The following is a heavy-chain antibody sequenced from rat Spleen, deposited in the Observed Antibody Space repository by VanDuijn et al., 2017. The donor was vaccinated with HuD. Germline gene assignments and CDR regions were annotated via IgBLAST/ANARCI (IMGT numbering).Heavy chain of an antibody. J-gene: IGHJ2*01. Sequence: QVQLKESGPGLVQPSQTLSLTCTVSGFSLSSYGVIWVRQPPGKGLEWMGVIWGNGNTNYNSTLKSRLSISRDTSKNQVFLKMDSLQTDDTGTYYCTKETMGVTPLIDYWGQGVMVTVSS. CDR2: IWGNGNT. V-gene: IGHV2-13*01. D-gene: IGHD1-9*01. CDR1: GFSLSSYG. CDR3: TKETMGVTPLIDY.